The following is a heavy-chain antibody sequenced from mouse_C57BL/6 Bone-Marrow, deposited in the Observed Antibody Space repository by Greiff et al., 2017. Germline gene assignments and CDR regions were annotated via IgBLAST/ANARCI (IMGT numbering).Heavy chain of an antibody. D-gene: IGHD2-3*01. CDR1: GFTFSDYY. CDR3: ARPRYYYRDYAMDY. CDR2: ISNGGGST. V-gene: IGHV5-12*01. J-gene: IGHJ4*01. Sequence: EVQVVESGGGLVQPGGSLKLSCAASGFTFSDYYMYWVRQTPEKRLEWVAYISNGGGSTYYPDTVKGRFTISRDNAKNTLYLQMSRLKSEDTAMYYCARPRYYYRDYAMDYWGQGTSVTVPS.